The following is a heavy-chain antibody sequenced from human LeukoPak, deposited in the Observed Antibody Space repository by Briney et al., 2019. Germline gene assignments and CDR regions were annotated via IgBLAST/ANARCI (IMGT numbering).Heavy chain of an antibody. J-gene: IGHJ4*02. CDR1: GGSISSSSYY. D-gene: IGHD2-15*01. CDR2: IYYSGST. V-gene: IGHV4-39*01. Sequence: SETLSLTCTVSGGSISSSSYYWGWIRQPPGKGLEWIGSIYYSGSTYYNPSLKSRVTISVDTSKNQFSLKLSSVTAADTAVYYCARGRLLSDWGQGTLVTVSS. CDR3: ARGRLLSD.